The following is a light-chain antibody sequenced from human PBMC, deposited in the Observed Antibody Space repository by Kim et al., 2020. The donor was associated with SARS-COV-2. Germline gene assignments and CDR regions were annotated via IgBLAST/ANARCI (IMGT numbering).Light chain of an antibody. CDR1: KLGDKF. V-gene: IGLV3-1*01. CDR2: EDS. Sequence: SVPPEQTASITCAGDKLGDKFVCWYQQKPGQSPVRVIYEDSRRPSGIPERFLGSNSGNTATLTISGTQAMDEADYYCQAWDSSTGVFGGGTQLTVL. J-gene: IGLJ3*02. CDR3: QAWDSSTGV.